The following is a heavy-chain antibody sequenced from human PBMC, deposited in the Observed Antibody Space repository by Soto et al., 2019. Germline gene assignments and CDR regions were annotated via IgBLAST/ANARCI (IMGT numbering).Heavy chain of an antibody. CDR2: IKQDGSER. Sequence: EVQLVESGGTLVQPGESLRLSCAASGFTISSYWMSWVRQAPGKGLEWVANIKQDGSERYYMGSVNGRFTISRDNAKNSLYLQMGSLTVEDTAVYYCARWDNGYYFGGQGTLVTIFS. V-gene: IGHV3-7*01. CDR3: ARWDNGYYF. CDR1: GFTISSYW. J-gene: IGHJ4*02. D-gene: IGHD5-12*01.